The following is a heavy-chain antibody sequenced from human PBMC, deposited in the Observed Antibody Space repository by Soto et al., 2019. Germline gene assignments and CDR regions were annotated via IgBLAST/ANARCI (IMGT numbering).Heavy chain of an antibody. D-gene: IGHD6-19*01. CDR2: IVPIFGTT. CDR1: GGTFSNYA. CDR3: ARVEAVAGIYNYHGLDV. Sequence: QVQLVQSGAEVKKPGSSVKVSCKVSGGTFSNYAIDWVRLAPGHGLEWMGGIVPIFGTTYYTQKFQGRATLIADDSTTTAYMEMSSLRSQDTSIYYCARVEAVAGIYNYHGLDVWGQGTAVTVSS. V-gene: IGHV1-69*12. J-gene: IGHJ6*02.